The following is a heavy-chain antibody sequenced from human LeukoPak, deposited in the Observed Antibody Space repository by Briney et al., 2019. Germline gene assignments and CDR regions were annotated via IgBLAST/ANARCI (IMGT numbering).Heavy chain of an antibody. CDR3: ARERGGQSNDYLHGGPFDY. J-gene: IGHJ4*02. Sequence: PGGSLRLSCAASGFTFSSYWMSWVRQAPGKGLEWVANINQDGSEKNYMDSVKGRFTISRDNAKNSLLLQMNSLRVEDTAVYYCARERGGQSNDYLHGGPFDYWGQGTLVTVSS. D-gene: IGHD3-16*01. CDR2: INQDGSEK. V-gene: IGHV3-7*05. CDR1: GFTFSSYW.